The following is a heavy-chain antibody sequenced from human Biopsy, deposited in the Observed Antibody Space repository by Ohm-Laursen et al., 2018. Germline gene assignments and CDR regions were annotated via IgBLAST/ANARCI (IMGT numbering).Heavy chain of an antibody. CDR2: INPSGSTT. CDR1: GYTFTAYG. D-gene: IGHD6-19*01. V-gene: IGHV1-46*01. Sequence: SVKVSCKPSGYTFTAYGISWVRQAPGQGLEWMGMINPSGSTTSYPQIFQGRVTMTRDTSKSTVYMELSSLRSADTAVYFCARNTGWYGDLYYFDYWGQGTLVTVSS. J-gene: IGHJ4*02. CDR3: ARNTGWYGDLYYFDY.